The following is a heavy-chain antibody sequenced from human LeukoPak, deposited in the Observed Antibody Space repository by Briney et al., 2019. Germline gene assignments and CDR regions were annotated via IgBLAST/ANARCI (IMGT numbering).Heavy chain of an antibody. J-gene: IGHJ4*02. CDR2: LTWNSGSI. V-gene: IGHV3-9*01. Sequence: GGSLRLSCAASGFTFDDYAMHWVRQAPGKGVEWVSGLTWNSGSIEYADSVKGRFTISRDSAKNSLYLQMNSLRAEDTAVYYCAKDLTAYSSTWYSLTFDHWGQGTLVTVSS. CDR3: AKDLTAYSSTWYSLTFDH. D-gene: IGHD6-13*01. CDR1: GFTFDDYA.